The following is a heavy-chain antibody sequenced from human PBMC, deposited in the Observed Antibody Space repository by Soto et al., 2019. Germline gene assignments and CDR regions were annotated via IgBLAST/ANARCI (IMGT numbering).Heavy chain of an antibody. CDR1: GFTFSSYS. D-gene: IGHD3-10*01. J-gene: IGHJ6*02. Sequence: KPGGSLRLSCAASGFTFSSYSMNWVRQAPGKGLEWVSSISSSSSYIYYADSVKGRFTISRDNAKNSLYLQMNSLRAEDTAVYYCAGEGIYIPRSGSYYYYGMDVWGQGTTVTVSS. CDR2: ISSSSSYI. CDR3: AGEGIYIPRSGSYYYYGMDV. V-gene: IGHV3-21*01.